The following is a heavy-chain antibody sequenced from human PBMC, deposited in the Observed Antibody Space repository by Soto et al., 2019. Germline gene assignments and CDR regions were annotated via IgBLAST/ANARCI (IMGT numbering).Heavy chain of an antibody. J-gene: IGHJ5*02. CDR1: GGSISSYY. V-gene: IGHV4-59*08. CDR2: IYYSGST. Sequence: SETLSLTCTVSGGSISSYYWSWIRQPPGKGLEWIGYIYYSGSTNYNPSLKSRVTISVDTSKNQFSLKLSSVTAADTAVYYCARLHDFWSGYPTLYNWFVPWGPGPLVTVS. CDR3: ARLHDFWSGYPTLYNWFVP. D-gene: IGHD3-3*01.